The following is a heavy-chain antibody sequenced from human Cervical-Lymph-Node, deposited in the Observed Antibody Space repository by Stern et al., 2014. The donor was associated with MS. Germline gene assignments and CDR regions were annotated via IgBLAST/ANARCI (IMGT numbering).Heavy chain of an antibody. J-gene: IGHJ3*01. CDR3: ASGWGSAVYAASFDF. CDR1: GFTFNKYG. V-gene: IGHV3-33*05. CDR2: IQHDGKNK. D-gene: IGHD2-8*01. Sequence: VQLVESGGGVVQPGRSLRLSCAASGFTFNKYGMHWVRQAPGKGLEWVAVIQHDGKNKDYADSVKGRFTISRDNSKNTLYLEINDVRAEDTAVFYCASGWGSAVYAASFDFWGQGTVVTVSS.